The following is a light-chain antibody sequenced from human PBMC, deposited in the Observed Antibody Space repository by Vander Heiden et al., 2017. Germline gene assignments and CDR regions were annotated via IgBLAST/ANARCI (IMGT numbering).Light chain of an antibody. Sequence: VMTESALALPVTSGDPSSICCISGQSLLHSNGYKHLDWYLQKPGQSPQLLIYLGSNRVYGVPDTYTGSGYGTDFTLKIRRVAAEDVGVYYCRQALPTPRAFGHWTRVDLK. CDR3: RQALPTPRA. CDR2: LGS. V-gene: IGKV2-28*01. CDR1: QSLLHSNGYKH. J-gene: IGKJ3*01.